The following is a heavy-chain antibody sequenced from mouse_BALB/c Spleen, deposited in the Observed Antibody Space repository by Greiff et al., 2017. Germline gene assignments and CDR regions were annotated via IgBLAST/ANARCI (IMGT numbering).Heavy chain of an antibody. V-gene: IGHV5-9-4*01. D-gene: IGHD1-1*01. J-gene: IGHJ4*01. CDR2: ISSGGSYT. CDR3: ARDYYGSSSYYAMDY. CDR1: GFTFSSYA. Sequence: EVHLVESGGGLVKPGGSLKLSCAASGFTFSSYAMSWVRQSPEKRLEWVAEISSGGSYTYYPDTVTGRFTISRDNAKNTLYLEMSSLRSEDTAMYYCARDYYGSSSYYAMDYWGQGTSVTVSS.